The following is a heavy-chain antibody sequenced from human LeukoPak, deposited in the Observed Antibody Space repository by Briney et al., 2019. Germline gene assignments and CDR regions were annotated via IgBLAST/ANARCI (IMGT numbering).Heavy chain of an antibody. D-gene: IGHD5-24*01. CDR1: GFTFSSYS. CDR3: ARVGMATVGNYFDY. Sequence: GGSLRLSCAASGFTFSSYSMNWVRQAPGKGLEWVAVISSDGSNKYYADSVKGRFTISRDNSKSTGYLQMNSLRAEDTAVYYCARVGMATVGNYFDYWGQGTLVTVSS. J-gene: IGHJ4*02. V-gene: IGHV3-30*03. CDR2: ISSDGSNK.